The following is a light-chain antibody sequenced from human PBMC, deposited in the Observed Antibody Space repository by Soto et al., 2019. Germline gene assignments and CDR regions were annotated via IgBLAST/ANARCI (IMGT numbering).Light chain of an antibody. J-gene: IGKJ1*01. CDR2: WAS. Sequence: DIVMTQSPDSLAVSLGERATINCKSSQSVLYSSNNKNYVAWYQQKPGQPPKLLIYWASTRESGVPDRFSGGGSGTDFPLSIISLQAEDVAVYYCQKYYSTPRTFGEGTKVEIK. CDR1: QSVLYSSNNKNY. V-gene: IGKV4-1*01. CDR3: QKYYSTPRT.